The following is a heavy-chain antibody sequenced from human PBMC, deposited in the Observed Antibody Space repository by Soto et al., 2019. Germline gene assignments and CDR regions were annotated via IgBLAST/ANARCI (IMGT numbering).Heavy chain of an antibody. D-gene: IGHD6-19*01. CDR1: GFTFNDYG. CDR3: AKVSWSSGWLVLDY. J-gene: IGHJ4*02. CDR2: ISYNGGIQ. Sequence: GGSLRLSCAASGFTFNDYGMHWVRQAPGKGLEWVAVISYNGGIQYYSDSVKGRFTISRDNSRNTLYLQMSSLRAEDTAVYYCAKVSWSSGWLVLDYWGQGTQVTVSS. V-gene: IGHV3-30*18.